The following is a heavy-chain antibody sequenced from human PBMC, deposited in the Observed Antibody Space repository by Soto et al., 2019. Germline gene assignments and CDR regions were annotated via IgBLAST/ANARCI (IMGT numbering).Heavy chain of an antibody. Sequence: GGSLRLSCAASGFTFSSYAMSWVRQAPGKGLEWVSAISGNGGSTYYADSVKGRFTISRDKSKNTLYLQMTSLRAEDTAVYYCSKDPSAADSNWFDPWGQGTLVTVSS. D-gene: IGHD6-13*01. CDR3: SKDPSAADSNWFDP. CDR1: GFTFSSYA. J-gene: IGHJ5*02. CDR2: ISGNGGST. V-gene: IGHV3-23*01.